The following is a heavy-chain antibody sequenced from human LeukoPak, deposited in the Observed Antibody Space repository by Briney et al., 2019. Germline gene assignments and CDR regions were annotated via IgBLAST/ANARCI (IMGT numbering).Heavy chain of an antibody. V-gene: IGHV1-2*02. CDR2: INPNSGGT. D-gene: IGHD5-24*01. CDR3: ARDYSVYGHTFDY. Sequence: GASVKVSCKASGYTFTGYYMHWVRQAPGQGLEWMGWINPNSGGTNYAQKFQGRVTMTRDTSISTAYMELSRLRSDDTAVYYYARDYSVYGHTFDYWGQGTLVTVSS. J-gene: IGHJ4*02. CDR1: GYTFTGYY.